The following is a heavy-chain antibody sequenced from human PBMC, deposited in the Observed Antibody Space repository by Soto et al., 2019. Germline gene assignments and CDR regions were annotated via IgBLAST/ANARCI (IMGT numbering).Heavy chain of an antibody. V-gene: IGHV4-39*01. CDR3: ARQCTHYYDSSGSRDWFDP. CDR1: GGSISSSSYY. CDR2: IYYSGST. Sequence: TSETLSLTCTVSGGSISSSSYYWGWIRQPPGKGLEWIGSIYYSGSTYYNPSLKSRVTISVDTSKNQFSLKLSSVTAADTAVYYCARQCTHYYDSSGSRDWFDPWGQGTLVTVS. D-gene: IGHD3-22*01. J-gene: IGHJ5*02.